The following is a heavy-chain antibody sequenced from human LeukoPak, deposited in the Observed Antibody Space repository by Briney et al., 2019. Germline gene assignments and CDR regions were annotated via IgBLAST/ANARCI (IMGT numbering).Heavy chain of an antibody. D-gene: IGHD5-12*01. V-gene: IGHV4-4*07. CDR3: AGGSGYAFEY. J-gene: IGHJ4*02. Sequence: PSETLSLTCTVSGDSISSYYWSWIRQPAGKGLEWIGRIHPSGSTNYNPSLKSRVTLSVDTSKNQFSLKLNSVTAADTAVYYCAGGSGYAFEYWGQGTLVTVSS. CDR1: GDSISSYY. CDR2: IHPSGST.